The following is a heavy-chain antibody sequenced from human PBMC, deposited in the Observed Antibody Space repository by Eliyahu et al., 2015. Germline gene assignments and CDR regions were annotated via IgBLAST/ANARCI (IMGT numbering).Heavy chain of an antibody. D-gene: IGHD2-21*02. CDR3: XXGRXFGVTGIYVGFDY. CDR2: VSGSGGTI. Sequence: GKGLEWVSGVSGSGGTIFYADSVKGRFTIPRXHSKNTLYLQIXSLRAEDTAVYYCXXGRXFGVTGIYVGFDYWGXGSLVTVSS. J-gene: IGHJ4*02. V-gene: IGHV3-23*01.